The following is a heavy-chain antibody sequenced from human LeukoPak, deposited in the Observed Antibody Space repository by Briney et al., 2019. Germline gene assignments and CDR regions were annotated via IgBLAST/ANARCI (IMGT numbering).Heavy chain of an antibody. CDR3: ALYNWNSKRDLDY. D-gene: IGHD1-7*01. V-gene: IGHV3-7*05. Sequence: GGSLRLSCAASGFTVSSNYMSWVRQAPGKGLEWVANIKHDGSDKYYVGSVKGRFTISRDNAKNSLYLQMNSLGAEDTAVYYCALYNWNSKRDLDYWGQGTLVTVSS. CDR2: IKHDGSDK. CDR1: GFTVSSNY. J-gene: IGHJ4*02.